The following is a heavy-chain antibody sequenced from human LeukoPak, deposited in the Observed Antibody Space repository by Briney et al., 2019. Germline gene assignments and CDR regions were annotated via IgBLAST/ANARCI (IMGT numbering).Heavy chain of an antibody. D-gene: IGHD3-10*01. CDR3: ARHAALTMVRGVIGFDY. CDR2: IYYSGST. Sequence: PSETLSLTCTVSGGSVSSSNHYWGWIRQPPGKGLEWIGSIYYSGSTYYNSSLMSRVTISVDKSKNQFSLKLSSVTAADTAVYYCARHAALTMVRGVIGFDYWGQGTLVTVSS. CDR1: GGSVSSSNHY. J-gene: IGHJ4*02. V-gene: IGHV4-39*01.